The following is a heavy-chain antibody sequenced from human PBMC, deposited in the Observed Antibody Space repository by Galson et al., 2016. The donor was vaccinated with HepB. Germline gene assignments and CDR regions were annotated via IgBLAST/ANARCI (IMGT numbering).Heavy chain of an antibody. V-gene: IGHV3-33*01. Sequence: SVRLSCAASGFTFSDYGMHWVRQPPGKGLEWVASIWHDGSQKFYADSVKGRFTISRDNSKNTVHLQMNSLRAVDTAVYYCARDASGSRADFDYWGQGIPVTVSS. CDR3: ARDASGSRADFDY. CDR1: GFTFSDYG. D-gene: IGHD3-10*01. CDR2: IWHDGSQK. J-gene: IGHJ4*02.